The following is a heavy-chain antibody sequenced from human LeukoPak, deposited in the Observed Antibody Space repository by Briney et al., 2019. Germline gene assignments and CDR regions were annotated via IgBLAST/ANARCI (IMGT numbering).Heavy chain of an antibody. Sequence: SETLSLTCTVSGGSISTSNYYWGWIRQPPGKGLEWIGYIYYSGSTNYNPSLKSRVTISVDTSKNQFSLKLSSVTAADTAVYYCARGSYGDVDPPSVKGFRNYYYYMDVWGKGTTVTVSS. CDR3: ARGSYGDVDPPSVKGFRNYYYYMDV. J-gene: IGHJ6*03. CDR1: GGSISTSNYY. V-gene: IGHV4-61*05. D-gene: IGHD4-17*01. CDR2: IYYSGST.